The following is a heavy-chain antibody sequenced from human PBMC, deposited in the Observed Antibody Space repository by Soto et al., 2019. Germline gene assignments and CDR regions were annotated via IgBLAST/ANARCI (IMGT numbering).Heavy chain of an antibody. CDR1: GYTFTSYY. D-gene: IGHD1-1*01. Sequence: ASVKVSCKASGYTFTSYYMHWVRQAPGQGLEWMGIINPSGGSTSYAQKFQGRVTMTRDTSTSTVYMELSSLRSDDTAVYYCARDVLDDAWADAFDIWGQGTMVTVSS. CDR3: ARDVLDDAWADAFDI. J-gene: IGHJ3*02. CDR2: INPSGGST. V-gene: IGHV1-46*01.